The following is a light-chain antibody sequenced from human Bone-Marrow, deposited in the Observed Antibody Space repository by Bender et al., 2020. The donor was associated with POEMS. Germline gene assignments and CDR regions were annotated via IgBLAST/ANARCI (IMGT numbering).Light chain of an antibody. J-gene: IGLJ3*02. CDR3: CSFRLSASLTGV. CDR2: DVS. Sequence: QSALTQPAAVSGSLGQSITISCTGTHTDIGGYKYVSWYQHNPGKAPKLIIYDVSYRPSGVSSRFSGSKSGNTASLTISGLQAEDEAHYYCCSFRLSASLTGVFGGGTRLTVL. CDR1: HTDIGGYKY. V-gene: IGLV2-14*01.